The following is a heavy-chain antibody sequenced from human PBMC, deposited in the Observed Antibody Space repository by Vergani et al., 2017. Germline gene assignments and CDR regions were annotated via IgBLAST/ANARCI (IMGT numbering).Heavy chain of an antibody. D-gene: IGHD5-18*01. V-gene: IGHV3-9*01. Sequence: EVQLVESGGGLVQPGRSLRLSCAASGFTFDDYAMHWVRQAPGKGLEWVSGISWNSGSIGYADSVKGRFTISRDNAKNSLYLQMNSLRAEDTALYYCAKVVEQLWLPEVDYWGQGTLVTVSS. CDR3: AKVVEQLWLPEVDY. J-gene: IGHJ4*02. CDR1: GFTFDDYA. CDR2: ISWNSGSI.